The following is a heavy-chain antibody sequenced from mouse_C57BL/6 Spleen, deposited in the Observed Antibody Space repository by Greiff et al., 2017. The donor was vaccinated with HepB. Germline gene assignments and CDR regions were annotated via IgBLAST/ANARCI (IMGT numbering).Heavy chain of an antibody. CDR2: IYPGDGDT. V-gene: IGHV1-82*01. J-gene: IGHJ2*01. D-gene: IGHD2-1*01. CDR1: GYAFSSSW. CDR3: ARYEDGNFDY. Sequence: QVQLQQSGPELVKPGASVKISCKASGYAFSSSWMNWVKQRPGKGLEWIGRIYPGDGDTNYNGKFKGKATLTADKSSSTAYMQLSSLTSEDSAVYFCARYEDGNFDYWGQGTTLTVSS.